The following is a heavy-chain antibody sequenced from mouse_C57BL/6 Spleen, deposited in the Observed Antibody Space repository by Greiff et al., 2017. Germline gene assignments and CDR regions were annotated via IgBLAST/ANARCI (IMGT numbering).Heavy chain of an antibody. CDR3: TSCYYGSSPYFDV. J-gene: IGHJ1*03. Sequence: QVHVKQSGAELVRPGASVTLSCKASGYTFTDYEMHWVKQTPVHGLEWIGAIDPETGGTAYNQKFKGKAILTADKSSSTAYMELRSLTSEDSAVYYCTSCYYGSSPYFDVWGTGTTVTVSS. V-gene: IGHV1-15*01. CDR2: IDPETGGT. CDR1: GYTFTDYE. D-gene: IGHD1-1*01.